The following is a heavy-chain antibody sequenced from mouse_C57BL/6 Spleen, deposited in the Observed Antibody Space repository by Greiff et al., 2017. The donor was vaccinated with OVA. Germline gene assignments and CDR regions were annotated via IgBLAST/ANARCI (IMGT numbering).Heavy chain of an antibody. Sequence: EVQRVESGAELVRPGASVKLSCTASGFNIKDDYMHWVKQRPEQGLEWIGWIDPENGDTEYASKFQGKATITADTSSNTAYLQLSSLTSEDTAVYYCTRGWLLPFAYWGQGTLVTVSA. CDR2: IDPENGDT. CDR3: TRGWLLPFAY. V-gene: IGHV14-4*01. D-gene: IGHD2-3*01. CDR1: GFNIKDDY. J-gene: IGHJ3*01.